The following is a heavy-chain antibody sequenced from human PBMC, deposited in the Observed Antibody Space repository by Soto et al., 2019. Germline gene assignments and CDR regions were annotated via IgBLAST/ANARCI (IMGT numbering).Heavy chain of an antibody. CDR3: ATQDFRGASGTT. CDR2: ISGGGDTT. J-gene: IGHJ4*02. CDR1: GFTLSTYT. V-gene: IGHV3-23*01. D-gene: IGHD1-1*01. Sequence: PGGSLRPSWAASGFTLSTYTRAWVRQAPGKGREWLSLISGGGDTTYYATSVKGRFTISRDNSKNTLYLQVNSLRTEDTAVYYCATQDFRGASGTTWGQGTLVTVSS.